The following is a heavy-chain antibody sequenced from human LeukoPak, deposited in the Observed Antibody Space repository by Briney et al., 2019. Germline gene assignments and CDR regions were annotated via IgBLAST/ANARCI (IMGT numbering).Heavy chain of an antibody. CDR3: ARGGLTAGFDY. CDR2: INRDGSQI. CDR1: GFTLSTSW. V-gene: IGHV3-7*01. J-gene: IGHJ4*02. D-gene: IGHD3-10*01. Sequence: GGSLTLSCAASGFTLSTSWMTWVRQAPGEGREWVTNINRDGSQIDYMDSVKGRFTISRDRADNALYLQRNSLRAEDTAVYYCARGGLTAGFDYWGQGTLVTVSS.